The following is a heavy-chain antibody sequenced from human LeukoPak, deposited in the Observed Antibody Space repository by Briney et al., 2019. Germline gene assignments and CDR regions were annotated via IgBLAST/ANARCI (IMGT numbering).Heavy chain of an antibody. Sequence: ASVKVSCKASGYTFTSYYMHWVRQAPGQGLEWMGIINPSGGSTSYAQKFQGRVTMTRDTSTSTVYMELSSLRSEDTAVYYCAREPKGFGELSYMDVWGKGTTVTVSS. J-gene: IGHJ6*03. CDR2: INPSGGST. CDR3: AREPKGFGELSYMDV. V-gene: IGHV1-46*01. D-gene: IGHD3-10*01. CDR1: GYTFTSYY.